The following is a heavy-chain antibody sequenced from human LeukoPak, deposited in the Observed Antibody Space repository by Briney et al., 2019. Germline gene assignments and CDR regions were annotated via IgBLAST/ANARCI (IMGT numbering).Heavy chain of an antibody. Sequence: GGSLRLSCAVSGFTFSSYWMHWVRQAPGKGLVWVSHIKTDGSTTAYADSVKGRFTISRDNAKNTLYLQMNSLRAEDTGVYYCARGAYYDSSGYLYYWGQGTLVTVSS. CDR2: IKTDGSTT. D-gene: IGHD3-22*01. CDR3: ARGAYYDSSGYLYY. J-gene: IGHJ4*02. CDR1: GFTFSSYW. V-gene: IGHV3-74*01.